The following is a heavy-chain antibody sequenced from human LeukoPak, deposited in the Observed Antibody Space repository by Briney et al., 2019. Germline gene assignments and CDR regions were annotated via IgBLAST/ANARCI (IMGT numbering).Heavy chain of an antibody. D-gene: IGHD3-10*01. Sequence: GGSLRLSCAASGFTVSSNYMSWVRQAPGKGLEWVSVIYSGGSTYYADSVKGRFSISRDNSKNTLYLQMNSLRAEDTAVYYCASYGSGRYYFDYWGQGTLVTVSS. J-gene: IGHJ4*02. CDR3: ASYGSGRYYFDY. CDR2: IYSGGST. V-gene: IGHV3-53*01. CDR1: GFTVSSNY.